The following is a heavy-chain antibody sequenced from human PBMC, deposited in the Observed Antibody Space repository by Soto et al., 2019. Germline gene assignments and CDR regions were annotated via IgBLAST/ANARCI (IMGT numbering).Heavy chain of an antibody. CDR2: ISSSGSVK. J-gene: IGHJ4*02. Sequence: GGSLRLSCVGSGYIFSDYSMNWVRQAPGKGLEWVSYISSSGSVKYYADSAKGRFTVSRDNAKNSLSLQMNSLRDEDSAVYYCAREAASGSDFWGQGTLVTVSS. V-gene: IGHV3-48*02. D-gene: IGHD3-3*01. CDR1: GYIFSDYS. CDR3: AREAASGSDF.